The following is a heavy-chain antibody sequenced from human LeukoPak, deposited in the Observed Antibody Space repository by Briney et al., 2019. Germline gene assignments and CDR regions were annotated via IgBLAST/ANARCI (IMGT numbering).Heavy chain of an antibody. Sequence: SETLSLTCTVSGGSISSYYWSWIRQPPGKGLEWIGYIYYSGSTNYNPSLKSRVTISVDTSKNQFSLKLSSVTAADTAVYYCARHRTYYYGSGSPYYYMDVWGKGTTVTISS. V-gene: IGHV4-59*08. J-gene: IGHJ6*03. D-gene: IGHD3-10*01. CDR3: ARHRTYYYGSGSPYYYMDV. CDR1: GGSISSYY. CDR2: IYYSGST.